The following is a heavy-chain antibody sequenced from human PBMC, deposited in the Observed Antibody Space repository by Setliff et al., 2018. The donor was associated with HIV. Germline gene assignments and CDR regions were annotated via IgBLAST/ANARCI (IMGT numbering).Heavy chain of an antibody. CDR3: AKGYGELDY. J-gene: IGHJ4*02. Sequence: QAGGSLRLSCAASGLTFKAYAMTWVRQAPGKGLEWVSAISGSGDTTYQTGSLKGRFTISRDNSKNTLYLQMNSLRVEDTAIYYCAKGYGELDYWGQGTLVTVSS. D-gene: IGHD3-10*01. CDR2: ISGSGDTT. V-gene: IGHV3-23*01. CDR1: GLTFKAYA.